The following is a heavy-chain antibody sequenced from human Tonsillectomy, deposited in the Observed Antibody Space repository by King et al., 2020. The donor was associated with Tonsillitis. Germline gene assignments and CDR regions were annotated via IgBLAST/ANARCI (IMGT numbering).Heavy chain of an antibody. J-gene: IGHJ3*02. Sequence: VQLVESGGGVVQPGRSLRLSCAASGFTFSSYGMHWVRQAPGKGLEWVAVIWYDGSNKYYADSVKGGFTISRDNSKNTLYLQMNSLRAEDTAVYYCARGRDQYSGYDFVIDIWGQGTMVTVSS. CDR3: ARGRDQYSGYDFVIDI. CDR2: IWYDGSNK. CDR1: GFTFSSYG. D-gene: IGHD5-12*01. V-gene: IGHV3-33*01.